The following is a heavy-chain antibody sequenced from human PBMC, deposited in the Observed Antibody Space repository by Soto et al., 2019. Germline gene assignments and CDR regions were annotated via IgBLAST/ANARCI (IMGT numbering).Heavy chain of an antibody. CDR3: AREIEGAVVVAAPYHVDH. D-gene: IGHD2-15*01. Sequence: EVQLVESGGGLVQPGGSLRLSCAASGFPFSSYEMNCVRQAPGKGLEWVSYISSSGNTMYYADSVKGRFTISRDNSKNSLFLQMNSLRAEDTAVYYCAREIEGAVVVAAPYHVDHWGQGTLVTVSS. CDR2: ISSSGNTM. V-gene: IGHV3-48*03. CDR1: GFPFSSYE. J-gene: IGHJ4*02.